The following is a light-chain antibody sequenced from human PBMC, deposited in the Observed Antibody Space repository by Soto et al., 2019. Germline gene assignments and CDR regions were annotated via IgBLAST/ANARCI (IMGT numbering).Light chain of an antibody. J-gene: IGLJ1*01. CDR3: CSYAGGYTFV. V-gene: IGLV2-11*01. CDR1: SNYIGDYHY. CDR2: DVT. Sequence: QSALAQPRSVSGSPGQSVTISCTGTSNYIGDYHYVSWYQQHPGKAPKLMIFDVTKRPSGVPDRFSGSKSGNTASLTISGLQAEDDADYYFCSYAGGYTFVFGTGTKLTVL.